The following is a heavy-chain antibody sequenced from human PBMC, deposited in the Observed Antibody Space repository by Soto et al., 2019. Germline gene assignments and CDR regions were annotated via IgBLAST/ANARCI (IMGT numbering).Heavy chain of an antibody. CDR3: ARDGGAYCGGDCRSDY. V-gene: IGHV1-18*01. J-gene: IGHJ4*02. Sequence: ASVKVSCKASGYTFTSYAISWVRQAPGQGLEWMGWISAYNGNTNYAQKLQGRVTMTTDTSTSTAYMELRSLRSDDTAVYYCARDGGAYCGGDCRSDYWGQGTLVTVSS. CDR1: GYTFTSYA. D-gene: IGHD2-21*02. CDR2: ISAYNGNT.